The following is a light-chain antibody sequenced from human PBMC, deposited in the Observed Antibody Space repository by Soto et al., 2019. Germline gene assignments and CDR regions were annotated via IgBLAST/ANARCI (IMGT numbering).Light chain of an antibody. J-gene: IGKJ5*01. CDR3: QQYNNWPPVT. CDR2: GAS. V-gene: IGKV3-15*01. Sequence: EIVITQSPATLSMSPGERATLSRRASQSVSSSLAWYQQKPGQAPRLLIYGASTRATGIPARFSGSGSGTEFTLTISSLQSEDFAVYYCQQYNNWPPVTFGPGTRLEIK. CDR1: QSVSSS.